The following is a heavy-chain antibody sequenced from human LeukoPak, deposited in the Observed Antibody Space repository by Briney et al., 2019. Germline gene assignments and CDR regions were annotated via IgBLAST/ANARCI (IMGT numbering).Heavy chain of an antibody. CDR1: GGSINNYY. CDR2: ITGSIYFSGST. V-gene: IGHV4-59*01. Sequence: SETLSLTCTVSGGSINNYYWNWIRQPPGMGLEWIGYITGSIYFSGSTKYDPSLESRVTMSVDTSKNQFSLTLSSVTAADTAVYYCARDSRDYGSGSYWDVWGQGTTVTVSS. J-gene: IGHJ6*02. D-gene: IGHD3-10*01. CDR3: ARDSRDYGSGSYWDV.